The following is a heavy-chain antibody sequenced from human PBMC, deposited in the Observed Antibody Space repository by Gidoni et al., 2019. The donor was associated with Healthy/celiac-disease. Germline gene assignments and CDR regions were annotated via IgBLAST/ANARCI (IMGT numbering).Heavy chain of an antibody. CDR3: AREGPDCGGDCYALDY. V-gene: IGHV1-18*04. CDR1: GYPFTSYV. D-gene: IGHD2-21*02. Sequence: QVQLLQSGAEVKKPGASVKVSCKASGYPFTSYVISWVRQAPGQGLEWMGWISAYNCNTNYAQKLQGVVTMTTGTSTSTAYMELRSLRSDDTAVYYCAREGPDCGGDCYALDYWGQGTLVTVSS. CDR2: ISAYNCNT. J-gene: IGHJ4*02.